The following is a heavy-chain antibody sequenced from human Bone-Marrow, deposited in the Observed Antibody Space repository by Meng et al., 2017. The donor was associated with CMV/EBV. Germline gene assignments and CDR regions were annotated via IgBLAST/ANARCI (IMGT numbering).Heavy chain of an antibody. D-gene: IGHD2-2*01. J-gene: IGHJ4*02. CDR3: ARVVVVPASVYFDY. V-gene: IGHV3-7*04. Sequence: GGSLRLSCAASGFTFSSYWMSWVRQAPGKGLEWVANIKQDGSEKYYVDSVKGRFTISRDNAKNSLYLQMNSLRAEDTAVYYCARVVVVPASVYFDYWGQGTRVTGYS. CDR1: GFTFSSYW. CDR2: IKQDGSEK.